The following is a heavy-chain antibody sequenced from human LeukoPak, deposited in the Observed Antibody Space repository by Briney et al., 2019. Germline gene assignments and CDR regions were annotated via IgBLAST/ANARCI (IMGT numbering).Heavy chain of an antibody. CDR2: INHSGST. CDR1: GGSISSYY. Sequence: SETLSLTCTVSGGSISSYYWSWIRQPPGKGLEWIGEINHSGSTNYNPSLKSRVTISVDTSKNQFSLKLSSVTAADTALYYCARGREYCSSTSCPPDFDYWGQGTLVTVSS. J-gene: IGHJ4*02. CDR3: ARGREYCSSTSCPPDFDY. V-gene: IGHV4-34*01. D-gene: IGHD2-2*01.